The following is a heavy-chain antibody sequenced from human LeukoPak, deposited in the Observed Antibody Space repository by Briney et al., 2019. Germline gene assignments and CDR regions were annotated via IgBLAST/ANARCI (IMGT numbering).Heavy chain of an antibody. Sequence: PGGSLRLSCAASGFTVSSNYMSWVRQAPGKGLEWVSVIYSGGSTYYADSVKGRFAISRDNSKNTLYLQMNSLRAEDTAVYYCAMATMPPWFDYWGQGTLVTVYS. D-gene: IGHD5-24*01. CDR2: IYSGGST. CDR3: AMATMPPWFDY. V-gene: IGHV3-53*01. CDR1: GFTVSSNY. J-gene: IGHJ4*02.